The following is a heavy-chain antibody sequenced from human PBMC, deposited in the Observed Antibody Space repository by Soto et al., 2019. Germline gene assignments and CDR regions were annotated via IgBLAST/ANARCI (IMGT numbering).Heavy chain of an antibody. CDR1: GGSFSGYY. D-gene: IGHD3-10*01. J-gene: IGHJ3*02. V-gene: IGHV4-34*01. CDR2: INHSGST. CDR3: ALITMVRGGAFDI. Sequence: QVQLQQWGAGLLKPSETLSLTCAVYGGSFSGYYWSWIRQPPGKGLEWIGEINHSGSTNYNPSLKSRVTISVDTSKNQFSLKLSSVTAADTAVYYCALITMVRGGAFDIWGQGTMGTVSS.